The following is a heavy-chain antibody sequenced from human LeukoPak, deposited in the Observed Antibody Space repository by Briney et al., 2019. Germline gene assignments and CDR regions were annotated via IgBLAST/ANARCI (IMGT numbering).Heavy chain of an antibody. Sequence: PGGSLRLSCAASGFTFSSYAMSWVRQAPGKGLEWVSAISGSGGSTYYADSVKGRFTISRDNSKNTLYLQMNSLRAEDTAVYYCAKDGIRALSGWCDYWGQGPLVTVSS. CDR1: GFTFSSYA. J-gene: IGHJ4*02. V-gene: IGHV3-23*01. CDR2: ISGSGGST. CDR3: AKDGIRALSGWCDY. D-gene: IGHD6-19*01.